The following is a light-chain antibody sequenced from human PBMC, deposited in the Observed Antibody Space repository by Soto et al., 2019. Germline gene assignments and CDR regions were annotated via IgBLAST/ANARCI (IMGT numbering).Light chain of an antibody. CDR2: AAS. J-gene: IGKJ1*01. V-gene: IGKV1-39*01. CDR1: QSISSY. CDR3: QQSYSTPPWT. Sequence: DIQMTQSPSSLSAPVGDRVTITCLASQSISSYLNWYQQKPGKAPKLLIYAASSLQSGVPSRFSGSGSGTDFTLTISSLQPEDFATYYCQQSYSTPPWTFGQGTKVDIK.